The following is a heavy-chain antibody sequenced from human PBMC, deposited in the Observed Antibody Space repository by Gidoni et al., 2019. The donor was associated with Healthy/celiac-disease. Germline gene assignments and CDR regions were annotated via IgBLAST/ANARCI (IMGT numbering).Heavy chain of an antibody. CDR2: IYYSGRT. CDR1: GGSISSSSYY. D-gene: IGHD2-2*01. Sequence: QLQLQASGPGLVKPSETLSLTCTVSGGSISSSSYYWGWIRQPPGKGLEWIGSIYYSGRTYYNPSLKSRVTISVDTSKNQFSLKLSSVTAADTAVYYCASDIVVVPAATLFDYWGQGTLVTGSS. J-gene: IGHJ4*02. V-gene: IGHV4-39*01. CDR3: ASDIVVVPAATLFDY.